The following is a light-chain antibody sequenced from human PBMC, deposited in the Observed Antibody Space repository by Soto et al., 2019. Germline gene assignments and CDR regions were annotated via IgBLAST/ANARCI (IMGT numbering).Light chain of an antibody. CDR2: GND. CDR1: RTNVGSNF. Sequence: QSVLTQPPSASGPPGQRFTISCSGSRTNVGSNFVYWYQQLPRTAPKLLIIGNDPRPSGVPDSFSGSKSGTSASLAISWLRSEDEADYYCAAWDDSLSGVVFGGGTKVTVL. J-gene: IGLJ2*01. CDR3: AAWDDSLSGVV. V-gene: IGLV1-47*02.